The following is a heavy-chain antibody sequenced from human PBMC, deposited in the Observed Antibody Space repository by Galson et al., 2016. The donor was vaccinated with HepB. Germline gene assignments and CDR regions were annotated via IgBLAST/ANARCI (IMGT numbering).Heavy chain of an antibody. CDR3: AKGTYFGSGSYYGMDV. Sequence: SLRLSCAASGFTFSSYAMHWVRQAPGKGLEWVAIISYDGSNKYYADAVKGRFTISRDKSRTTVSLQMNSLRAEDTAVYKCAKGTYFGSGSYYGMDVWGQGTTVTVSS. V-gene: IGHV3-30*04. CDR1: GFTFSSYA. CDR2: ISYDGSNK. D-gene: IGHD3-10*01. J-gene: IGHJ6*02.